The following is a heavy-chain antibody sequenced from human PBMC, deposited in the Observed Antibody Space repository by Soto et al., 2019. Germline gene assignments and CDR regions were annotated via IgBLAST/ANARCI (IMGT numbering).Heavy chain of an antibody. V-gene: IGHV4-34*01. CDR1: GGSFSGYY. D-gene: IGHD2-15*01. Sequence: SETLSLTCAVYGGSFSGYYWSWIRQAPGKGLEWIGEINHSGSTNYNPSPKSRVTISVDTSKNQFSLKLSSVTAADTAVYYCASIYCSGGSCYSEWNWFDPWGQGTLVTVSS. CDR3: ASIYCSGGSCYSEWNWFDP. CDR2: INHSGST. J-gene: IGHJ5*02.